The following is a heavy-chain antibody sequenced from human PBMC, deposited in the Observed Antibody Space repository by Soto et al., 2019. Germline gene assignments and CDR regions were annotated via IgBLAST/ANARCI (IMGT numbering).Heavy chain of an antibody. CDR3: AREGGRGYSYGYHY. V-gene: IGHV3-21*02. J-gene: IGHJ4*02. CDR2: ISSGSTYI. D-gene: IGHD5-18*01. CDR1: GFSFSSYT. Sequence: EVQLVESGGGLVKPGGSLRLSCVGSGFSFSSYTMNWVRQAPGKGLEWVSSISSGSTYIYQADSVSGRFTVSRDNAKNSLYVQMNSLRAEDTAVYYCAREGGRGYSYGYHYWGQGIQVTVSS.